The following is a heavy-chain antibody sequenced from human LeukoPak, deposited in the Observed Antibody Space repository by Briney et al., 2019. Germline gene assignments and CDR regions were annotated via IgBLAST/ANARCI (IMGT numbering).Heavy chain of an antibody. D-gene: IGHD2/OR15-2a*01. J-gene: IGHJ3*02. CDR2: ISGSGGGA. CDR3: ARDGNRNAFDI. V-gene: IGHV3-23*01. CDR1: GITFSIYA. Sequence: GGSLRLSCAASGITFSIYAMTWVRQAPGKGLEWVSGISGSGGGADYAASVKGRFTISRDNSKNTLYLQMNSLRDEDTAVYYCARDGNRNAFDIWGQGTMVTVSS.